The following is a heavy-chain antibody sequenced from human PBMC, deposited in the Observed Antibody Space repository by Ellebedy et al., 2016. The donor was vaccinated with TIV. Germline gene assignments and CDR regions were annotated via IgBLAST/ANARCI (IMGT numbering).Heavy chain of an antibody. CDR1: GFTFRSNA. V-gene: IGHV3-23*01. J-gene: IGHJ4*02. CDR2: ISASGGST. CDR3: AKTLYGGHDY. D-gene: IGHD4-23*01. Sequence: GGSLRLXCAASGFTFRSNAMGWVRQAPGKGLQWVAGISASGGSTYYADSVKGRFTISRDNSKNTLYLLMNSLRADDTAVYYCAKTLYGGHDYWGQGTLVTVSS.